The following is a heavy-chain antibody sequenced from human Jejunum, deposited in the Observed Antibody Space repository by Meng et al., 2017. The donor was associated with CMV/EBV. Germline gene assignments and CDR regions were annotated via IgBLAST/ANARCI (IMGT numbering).Heavy chain of an antibody. CDR3: ARAIDYGDPNWFDP. Sequence: SGFTFTSYSITWVRQAPGKGLEWLSYSSGSSTYIYHADSVKGRFTISRDNAKNSVYLQMNRLRAEDTAVYYCARAIDYGDPNWFDPWGQGTLVTVSS. V-gene: IGHV3-21*01. CDR2: SSGSSTYI. D-gene: IGHD4-17*01. CDR1: GFTFTSYS. J-gene: IGHJ5*02.